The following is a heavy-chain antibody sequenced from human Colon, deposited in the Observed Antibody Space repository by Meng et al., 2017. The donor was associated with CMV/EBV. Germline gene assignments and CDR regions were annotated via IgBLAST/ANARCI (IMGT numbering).Heavy chain of an antibody. CDR2: IYYSGST. CDR1: SISSGDYY. Sequence: SISSGDYYWSWIRQPPGKGLEWIGYIYYSGSTYYNPSLKSRVTISVDTSKHQFSLKLSSVTAADTAVYYCARDNIMRGYSLSWFDPWGQGTLVTVSS. D-gene: IGHD3-22*01. CDR3: ARDNIMRGYSLSWFDP. V-gene: IGHV4-30-4*01. J-gene: IGHJ5*02.